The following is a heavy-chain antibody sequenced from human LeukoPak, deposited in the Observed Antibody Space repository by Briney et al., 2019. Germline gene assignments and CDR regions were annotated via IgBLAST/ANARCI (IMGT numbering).Heavy chain of an antibody. CDR1: GGSISSSSYY. D-gene: IGHD6-13*01. V-gene: IGHV4-39*07. CDR2: TYYSGST. J-gene: IGHJ4*02. Sequence: SETLSLTCTVSGGSISSSSYYWGWIRQPPGKGLEWIGSTYYSGSTYYNPSLKSRVTISVDTSKNEFSLKLRSVTAADTAVYYCARVTGYRIEDYFDYWGQGTLVTVSS. CDR3: ARVTGYRIEDYFDY.